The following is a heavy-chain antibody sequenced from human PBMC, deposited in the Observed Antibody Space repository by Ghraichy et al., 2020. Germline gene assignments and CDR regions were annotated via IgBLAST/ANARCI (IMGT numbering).Heavy chain of an antibody. CDR3: AKGGGYYDFLSGYYGMDV. CDR1: GLTFDNYA. V-gene: IGHV3-23*01. J-gene: IGHJ6*02. Sequence: GGSLRLSCAASGLTFDNYAMSWVRQAPGKGLEWVSVISGSGGYTLYADSVKGRFSISRDNSKNTLFLQMNSLRAEDTAVYYCAKGGGYYDFLSGYYGMDVWGQGTTVTVSS. D-gene: IGHD3-3*01. CDR2: ISGSGGYT.